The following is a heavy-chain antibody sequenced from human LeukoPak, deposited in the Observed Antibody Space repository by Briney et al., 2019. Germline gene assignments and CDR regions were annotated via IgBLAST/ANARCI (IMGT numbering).Heavy chain of an antibody. D-gene: IGHD2-2*01. CDR2: MYHSGDT. V-gene: IGHV4-38-2*02. Sequence: SEALSLTCTVSGYSVSGGYYWGWIRQPPGKGLEWIGSMYHSGDTYYNPSLKSRVTISVDTSKNQLSLKLSSVTAADTAVYYCARSKAHLSTSWYGTWFDPWGQGTLVTVSS. CDR1: GYSVSGGYY. CDR3: ARSKAHLSTSWYGTWFDP. J-gene: IGHJ5*02.